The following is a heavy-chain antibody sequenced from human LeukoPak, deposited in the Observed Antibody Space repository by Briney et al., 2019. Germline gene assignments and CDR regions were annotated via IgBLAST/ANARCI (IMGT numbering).Heavy chain of an antibody. CDR2: ISSDSSYI. CDR3: ARDSVGRSNWFDP. Sequence: PGESLRLSCAASGFTFSTYSMVWVRQAPGKGREGVSSISSDSSYIYYADSVKGRFTISRDNAKNSLYLQMSSLRGEDTAVYYCARDSVGRSNWFDPWGQGTLVTVSS. V-gene: IGHV3-21*01. CDR1: GFTFSTYS. J-gene: IGHJ5*02.